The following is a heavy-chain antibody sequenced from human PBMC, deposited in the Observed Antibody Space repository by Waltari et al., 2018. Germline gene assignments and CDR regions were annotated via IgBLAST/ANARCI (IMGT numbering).Heavy chain of an antibody. CDR3: AKGDTGRSAPSDY. CDR2: ISASGGNT. V-gene: IGHV3-23*01. CDR1: GFTFSSYA. J-gene: IGHJ4*02. D-gene: IGHD5-18*01. Sequence: EVQLLESGGGLAQPGGSLRLSCAASGFTFSSYAMSWVRQAPGKGLEWVSSISASGGNTYYADSVKGRFTISRENMKNTINLQMNSLRAEDTAVYFCAKGDTGRSAPSDYWGQGTLVTVSS.